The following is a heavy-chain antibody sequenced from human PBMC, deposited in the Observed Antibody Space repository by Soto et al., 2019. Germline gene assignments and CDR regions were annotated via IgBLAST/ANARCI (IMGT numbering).Heavy chain of an antibody. Sequence: GGSLRLSCAASGFTFSSYSMNWVRQAPGKGLEWVSSISSSSSYIYYADSVKGRFTISRDNAKNSLYLQMNSLRAEDTAVYYCARDNIVVVVAATRKNYYYYGMDVWGQGTTVTVSS. D-gene: IGHD2-15*01. J-gene: IGHJ6*02. V-gene: IGHV3-21*01. CDR2: ISSSSSYI. CDR3: ARDNIVVVVAATRKNYYYYGMDV. CDR1: GFTFSSYS.